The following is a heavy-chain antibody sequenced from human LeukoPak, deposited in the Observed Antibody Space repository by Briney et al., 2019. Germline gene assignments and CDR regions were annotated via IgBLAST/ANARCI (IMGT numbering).Heavy chain of an antibody. CDR3: ARDLYTGSYHDY. D-gene: IGHD1-26*01. Sequence: PGGSLRLSCAASGFTFSSYAMSWVRQAPGKGLMWVSRINRDGSSTTYADSVKGRFTISRDNAKNTLYLQMNSLRAEDTAVYYCARDLYTGSYHDYWGQGTLVTVSS. J-gene: IGHJ4*02. V-gene: IGHV3-74*01. CDR2: INRDGSST. CDR1: GFTFSSYA.